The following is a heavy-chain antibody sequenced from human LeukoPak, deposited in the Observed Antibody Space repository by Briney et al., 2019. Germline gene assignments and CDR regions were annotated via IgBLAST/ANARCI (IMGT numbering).Heavy chain of an antibody. J-gene: IGHJ4*02. Sequence: GGSLRLSCAASGFTLNNAWMSWVRQAPGKGLEWVGRIKSKTDGETTDYTAPVKGRFTISRDDSKNTLYLQMNSLKTEDTAVYYSTTDLNVAGRFDYWGQGTLVTVSS. V-gene: IGHV3-15*01. D-gene: IGHD6-19*01. CDR1: GFTLNNAW. CDR2: IKSKTDGETT. CDR3: TTDLNVAGRFDY.